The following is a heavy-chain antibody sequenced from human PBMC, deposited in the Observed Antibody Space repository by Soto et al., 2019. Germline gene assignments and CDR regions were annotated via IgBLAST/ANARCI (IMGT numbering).Heavy chain of an antibody. CDR3: ASGHGYSRSAGSFGP. Sequence: SQTLSLTCAISGDSVSSNSAAWNWITQSPSRGLEWLGRTYYRSKWYNDYAVSVKSRITINPDTSKNQFSLQLNSVTPEDTAVYYCASGHGYSRSAGSFGPWGQGSLVTV. CDR1: GDSVSSNSAA. CDR2: TYYRSKWYN. V-gene: IGHV6-1*01. D-gene: IGHD5-12*01. J-gene: IGHJ5*02.